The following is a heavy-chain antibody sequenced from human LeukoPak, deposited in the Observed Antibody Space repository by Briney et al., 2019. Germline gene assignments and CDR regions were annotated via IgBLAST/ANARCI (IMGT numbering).Heavy chain of an antibody. V-gene: IGHV3-23*01. Sequence: GGSLRLSCAASGFTFSSYAMSWVRQAPGKGLEWVSVISGSSGNTYYADSVKGRFTISRDNSKNTVYLQMNGLRAEDTAVYYCARDADTSSHYSFLDYWGQGTLVTVSS. CDR3: ARDADTSSHYSFLDY. J-gene: IGHJ4*02. CDR1: GFTFSSYA. D-gene: IGHD3-22*01. CDR2: ISGSSGNT.